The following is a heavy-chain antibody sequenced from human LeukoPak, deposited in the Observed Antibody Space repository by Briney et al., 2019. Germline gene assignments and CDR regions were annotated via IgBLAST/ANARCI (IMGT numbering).Heavy chain of an antibody. D-gene: IGHD5-24*01. J-gene: IGHJ4*02. CDR2: IWYDGGNK. CDR3: VRDRGALQYFDY. V-gene: IGHV3-33*01. Sequence: GGSLRLSCAASGFTFRNHGMHWVRQAPGKGLEWVAIIWYDGGNKYYADSVNGRLTISRDNSKNTLFLQMNSLRAEDTAVYYCVRDRGALQYFDYWGQGTLVTVSS. CDR1: GFTFRNHG.